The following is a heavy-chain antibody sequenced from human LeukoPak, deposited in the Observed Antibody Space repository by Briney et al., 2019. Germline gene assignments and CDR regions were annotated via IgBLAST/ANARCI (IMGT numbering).Heavy chain of an antibody. CDR2: IYYSGST. J-gene: IGHJ4*02. CDR3: ARIVVVTTLSDYYFDY. V-gene: IGHV4-39*01. CDR1: GGSISSSSYY. Sequence: PSETLSLTCTVPGGSISSSSYYWGWIRQPPGKGLEWIGSIYYSGSTYYNPSLKSRVTISVDTSKNQFSLKLSSVTAADTAVYYCARIVVVTTLSDYYFDYWGQGTLVTVSS. D-gene: IGHD3-22*01.